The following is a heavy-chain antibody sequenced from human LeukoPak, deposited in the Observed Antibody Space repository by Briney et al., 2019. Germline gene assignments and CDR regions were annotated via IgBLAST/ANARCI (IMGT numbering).Heavy chain of an antibody. J-gene: IGHJ4*02. CDR1: GFTFSSYG. V-gene: IGHV3-33*01. CDR3: TRSGRYFDWLSNPFDY. D-gene: IGHD3-9*01. CDR2: IWYDGSNK. Sequence: PGGSLRLSCAASGFTFSSYGMHWVRQAPGKGLEWVAVIWYDGSNKYYADSVKGRFTISRDNSKNTLYLQMNSLRAEDTAVYYCTRSGRYFDWLSNPFDYWGQGTLVTVSS.